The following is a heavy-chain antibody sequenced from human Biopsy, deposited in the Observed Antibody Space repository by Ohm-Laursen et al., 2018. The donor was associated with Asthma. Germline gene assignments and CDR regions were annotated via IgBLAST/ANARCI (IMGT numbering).Heavy chain of an antibody. J-gene: IGHJ4*02. V-gene: IGHV3-53*01. CDR2: IYSGGTS. CDR1: GFAVSRDH. D-gene: IGHD3-22*01. CDR3: ARGDSSNWSHYHFDY. Sequence: SLRLSCTASGFAVSRDHMFWVRQAPGKGLEWVSVIYSGGTSHTSDSVRGRFTISREYHKNTLYLQMHSLRAEDTAVYYCARGDSSNWSHYHFDYWGQGTLVTVSS.